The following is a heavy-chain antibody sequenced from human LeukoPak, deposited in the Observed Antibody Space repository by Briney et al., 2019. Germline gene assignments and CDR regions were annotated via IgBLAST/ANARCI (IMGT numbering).Heavy chain of an antibody. CDR2: ISGSGGST. Sequence: GGSLRLSCAASGFTFSSYAMSWVRQAPGKGLEWVSAISGSGGSTYYADSVKGRFTISRDNSKNTLYLQMNSLRAEDTAVYYCAKWRGVVVAASYSGYFDYWGQGTLVTVSS. CDR1: GFTFSSYA. D-gene: IGHD2-15*01. CDR3: AKWRGVVVAASYSGYFDY. V-gene: IGHV3-23*01. J-gene: IGHJ4*02.